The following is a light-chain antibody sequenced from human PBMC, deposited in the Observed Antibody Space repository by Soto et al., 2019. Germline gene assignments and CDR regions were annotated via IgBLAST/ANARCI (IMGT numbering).Light chain of an antibody. J-gene: IGLJ2*01. CDR3: CSYAGSYTP. CDR2: DVS. V-gene: IGLV2-11*01. Sequence: QSALTQPRSVSGSPGQSVTISCTGTSSDVGGYNYVSWYQQPPGKAPKLMIYDVSKRPSGVPDRFSGSKSGNTASLTISGLQAEDEADYYCCSYAGSYTPFGGGTKVTVL. CDR1: SSDVGGYNY.